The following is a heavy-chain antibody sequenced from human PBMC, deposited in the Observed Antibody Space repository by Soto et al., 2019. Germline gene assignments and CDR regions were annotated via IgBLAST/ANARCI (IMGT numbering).Heavy chain of an antibody. J-gene: IGHJ5*02. D-gene: IGHD4-17*01. Sequence: EVQLLESGGGSVQPGGSLRLSCAASGFTFSTYAMSWVRQAPGKGLEWVSAISDSGGSTYYADSVKGRFTISRDNSKNTLYLQMNTLRAEDTAVYYCAKVGSTVTNINWFDPWGQGTLVTVPS. V-gene: IGHV3-23*01. CDR1: GFTFSTYA. CDR3: AKVGSTVTNINWFDP. CDR2: ISDSGGST.